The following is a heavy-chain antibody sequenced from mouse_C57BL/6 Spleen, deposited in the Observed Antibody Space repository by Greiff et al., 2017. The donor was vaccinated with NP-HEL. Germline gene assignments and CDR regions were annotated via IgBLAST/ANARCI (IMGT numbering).Heavy chain of an antibody. CDR1: GFNIKDYY. J-gene: IGHJ1*03. D-gene: IGHD2-3*01. CDR3: ARWLLAYWYFDV. V-gene: IGHV14-2*01. Sequence: EVKLMESGAELVKPGASVKLSCTASGFNIKDYYMHWVKQRTEQGLEWIGRIDPEDGETKYAPKFQGKATITADTSSNTAYLQLSSLISEDTAVYYCARWLLAYWYFDVWGTGTTVTVSS. CDR2: IDPEDGET.